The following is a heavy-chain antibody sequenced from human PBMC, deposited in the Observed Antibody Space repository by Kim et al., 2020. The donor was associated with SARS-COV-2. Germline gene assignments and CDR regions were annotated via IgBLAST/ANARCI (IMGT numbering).Heavy chain of an antibody. V-gene: IGHV4-59*01. J-gene: IGHJ6*02. D-gene: IGHD6-13*01. CDR3: ARDVGIAAIPDYYGMDV. Sequence: LKSRVTIAVDTSKNQFALKLSSVTAADTAVYYCARDVGIAAIPDYYGMDVWGQGTTVTVSS.